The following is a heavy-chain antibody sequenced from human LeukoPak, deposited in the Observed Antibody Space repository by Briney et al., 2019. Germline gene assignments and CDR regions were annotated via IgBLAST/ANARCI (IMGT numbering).Heavy chain of an antibody. V-gene: IGHV3-7*01. CDR3: ARDGIYCSSTSCYIWFDP. CDR2: IKQDGSEK. D-gene: IGHD2-2*02. CDR1: GFTFSTYW. Sequence: PGGSLGLSCAASGFTFSTYWMSWVRQAPGKGLEWVANIKQDGSEKYYVDSVKGRFTISRDNAKNSLYLQMNSLRAEDTAVYYCARDGIYCSSTSCYIWFDPWGQGTLVTVSS. J-gene: IGHJ5*02.